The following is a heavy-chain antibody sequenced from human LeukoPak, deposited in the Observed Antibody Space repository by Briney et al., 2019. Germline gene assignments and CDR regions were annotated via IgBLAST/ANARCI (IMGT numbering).Heavy chain of an antibody. CDR2: IYHSGNT. V-gene: IGHV4-39*01. CDR1: GASISSNFYY. Sequence: SETLSLTCTVSGASISSNFYYWGWIRQPPGKGLEWIGNIYHSGNTHYNPSLKSRVTISVDTSKNQFSLNLNSVTAADTAAYYCARWEMTTVTFDFWGQGTLVTVSS. D-gene: IGHD5-24*01. J-gene: IGHJ4*02. CDR3: ARWEMTTVTFDF.